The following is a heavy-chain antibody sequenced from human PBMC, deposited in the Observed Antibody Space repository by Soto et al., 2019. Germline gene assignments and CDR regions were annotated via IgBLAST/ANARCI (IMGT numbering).Heavy chain of an antibody. CDR1: GGSVSSGSYY. V-gene: IGHV4-61*01. CDR3: ARDSYGGSSWYARYYYYGMDV. CDR2: IYYSGST. D-gene: IGHD6-13*01. Sequence: QVQLQESGPGLVKPSETLSLTCTVSGGSVSSGSYYWSWIRQPPGKGLEWIGYIYYSGSTNYNPSLKGRVTISEDTPKNRFSLKLGSVTAANTAVYYCARDSYGGSSWYARYYYYGMDVWGQGTTVTVSS. J-gene: IGHJ6*02.